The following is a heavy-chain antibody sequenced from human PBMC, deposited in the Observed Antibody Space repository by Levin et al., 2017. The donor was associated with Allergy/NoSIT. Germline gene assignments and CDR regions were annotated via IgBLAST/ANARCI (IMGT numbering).Heavy chain of an antibody. J-gene: IGHJ4*02. CDR2: IYYSGST. D-gene: IGHD6-19*01. Sequence: SETLSLTCTVSGGSISSSSYYWGWIRQPPGKGLEWIGSIYYSGSTYYNPSLKSRVTISVDTSKNQFSLKLSSVTAADTAVYYCARYGKGQWLTEDYFDYWGQGTLVTVSS. CDR1: GGSISSSSYY. V-gene: IGHV4-39*01. CDR3: ARYGKGQWLTEDYFDY.